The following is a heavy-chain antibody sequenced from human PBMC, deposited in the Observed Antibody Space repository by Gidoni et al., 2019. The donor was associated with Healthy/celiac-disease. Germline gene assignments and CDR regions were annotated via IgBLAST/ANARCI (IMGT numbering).Heavy chain of an antibody. V-gene: IGHV4-4*02. Sequence: QVQLQESGPGLVKPSGPLSLTCAVSGGSISSSNWWSWVSQPPGKGLEWIGEIYHSGSPHYNPSLKSRVTISVDKSKNQFSLKLSSVTAADTAVYYCARDIGGATRLGGAVFDYWGQGTLVTVSS. CDR2: IYHSGSP. CDR3: ARDIGGATRLGGAVFDY. D-gene: IGHD1-26*01. CDR1: GGSISSSNW. J-gene: IGHJ4*02.